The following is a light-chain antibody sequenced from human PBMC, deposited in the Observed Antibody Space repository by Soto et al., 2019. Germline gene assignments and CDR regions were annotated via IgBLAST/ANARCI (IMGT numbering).Light chain of an antibody. V-gene: IGLV2-14*01. CDR3: SSYTISSTTV. CDR1: SSDIGGYDF. J-gene: IGLJ1*01. CDR2: EVS. Sequence: QSVLTQPASVSGSPGQSLTISCTGTSSDIGGYDFVSWYRQQPGKDPKLLIYEVSHRPAGVSSRFSASKSGNTAALTISGLQAEDEGDYYCSSYTISSTTVFGTGTKVTVL.